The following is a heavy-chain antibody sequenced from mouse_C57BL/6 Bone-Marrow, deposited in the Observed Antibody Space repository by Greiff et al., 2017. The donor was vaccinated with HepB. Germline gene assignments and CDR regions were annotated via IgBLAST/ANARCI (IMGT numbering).Heavy chain of an antibody. CDR1: GFTFSDYG. V-gene: IGHV5-15*01. J-gene: IGHJ4*01. Sequence: EVKLMESGGGLVQPGGSLKLSCAASGFTFSDYGMAWVRQAPRKGPEWVAFISNLAYSIYYADTVTGRFTIARENAKNTLYLEMSSLRSEDTAMYYCARRKAFYAMDYWGQGTSVTVSS. CDR3: ARRKAFYAMDY. CDR2: ISNLAYSI.